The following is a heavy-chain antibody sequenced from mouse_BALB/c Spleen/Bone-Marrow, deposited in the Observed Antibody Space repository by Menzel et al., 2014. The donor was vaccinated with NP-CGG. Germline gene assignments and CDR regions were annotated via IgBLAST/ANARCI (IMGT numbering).Heavy chain of an antibody. CDR1: GFNIKDTY. D-gene: IGHD2-3*01. Sequence: EVQLQQSGAELVKPGASVKLSCTASGFNIKDTYMHWVKQRPEQGLEWIGRIDPANGNTKYDPKFQGKATITADTSSNPSSLRLSGRTPEDTAFYYGPRGGLYDGSDNGGPGTPLT. J-gene: IGHJ2*01. CDR3: PRGGLYDGSDN. V-gene: IGHV14-3*02. CDR2: IDPANGNT.